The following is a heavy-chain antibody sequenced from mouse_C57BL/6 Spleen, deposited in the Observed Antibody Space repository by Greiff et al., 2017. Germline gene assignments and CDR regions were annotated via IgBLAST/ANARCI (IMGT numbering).Heavy chain of an antibody. J-gene: IGHJ3*01. D-gene: IGHD2-4*01. V-gene: IGHV3-6*01. CDR1: GYSITSGYY. CDR3: ARGHDYDWFAY. CDR2: ISYDGSN. Sequence: DVKLQESGPGLVKPSQSLSLTCSVTGYSITSGYYWNWIRQFPGNKLEWMGYISYDGSNNYNPSLKNRISITRETSKNQFFLKLNSVTTEDTATYYCARGHDYDWFAYWGQGTLVTVSA.